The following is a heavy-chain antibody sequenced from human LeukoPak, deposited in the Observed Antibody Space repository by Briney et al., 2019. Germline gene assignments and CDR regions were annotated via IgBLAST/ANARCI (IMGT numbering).Heavy chain of an antibody. D-gene: IGHD2-2*01. CDR1: GYTFTSYG. CDR2: ISAYNGNT. J-gene: IGHJ4*02. V-gene: IGHV1-18*01. Sequence: ASVTVSFKASGYTFTSYGISWVRQAPGQGLEWMGWISAYNGNTNYAQKLQGRVTMTTDTSTSTAYMELRSLRSDDTAVYYCARDGVVPAATVPDYWGQGTLVTVSS. CDR3: ARDGVVPAATVPDY.